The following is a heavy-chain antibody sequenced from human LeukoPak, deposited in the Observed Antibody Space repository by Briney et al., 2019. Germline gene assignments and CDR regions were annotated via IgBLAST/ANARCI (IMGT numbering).Heavy chain of an antibody. CDR1: GFTFSSYA. D-gene: IGHD5-18*01. CDR2: ICGSGGCT. V-gene: IGHV3-23*01. Sequence: PGGSLRLSCAASGFTFSSYAMSWVRQAPGKGLEWVSLICGSGGCTYYADSVKGRFTISRDNSKNTLFLQMGSLRAEDMAVYYCARGGGRNTTMVWAFDYWGQGTLVTVSS. J-gene: IGHJ4*02. CDR3: ARGGGRNTTMVWAFDY.